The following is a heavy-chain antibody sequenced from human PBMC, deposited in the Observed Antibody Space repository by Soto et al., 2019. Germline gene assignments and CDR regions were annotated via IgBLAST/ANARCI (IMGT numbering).Heavy chain of an antibody. CDR1: GGSISGFY. Sequence: PFETLSLTCSVSGGSISGFYWSWIRQPPGKGLEWTGYMYNSGSTNYNPSLKSRVSRSVDPSKNQFSLKLNSVTAADTAVYYCARHDGRGWYVLLYWGLGTLVTISS. J-gene: IGHJ4*02. CDR2: MYNSGST. CDR3: ARHDGRGWYVLLY. V-gene: IGHV4-59*08. D-gene: IGHD6-19*01.